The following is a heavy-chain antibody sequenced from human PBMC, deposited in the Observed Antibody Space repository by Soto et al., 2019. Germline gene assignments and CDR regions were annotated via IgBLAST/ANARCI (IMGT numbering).Heavy chain of an antibody. D-gene: IGHD2-2*01. CDR3: ARRMPVVQAAIEWFDP. CDR1: GYTFTGYY. J-gene: IGHJ5*02. CDR2: INPNSGGT. V-gene: IGHV1-2*02. Sequence: GASVKVSCKASGYTFTGYYMHWVRQAPGQGLEWMGWINPNSGGTNYAQKFQGRVTMTRDTSISTAYMELSRLRSDDTAVYYCARRMPVVQAAIEWFDPWGQGTLVTVSS.